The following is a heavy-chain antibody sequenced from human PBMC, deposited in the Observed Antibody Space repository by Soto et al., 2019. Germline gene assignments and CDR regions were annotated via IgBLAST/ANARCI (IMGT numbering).Heavy chain of an antibody. V-gene: IGHV4-34*01. CDR2: INHSGST. J-gene: IGHJ4*02. D-gene: IGHD4-17*01. CDR1: FGSFSVYY. Sequence: SETLSLTCPFHFGSFSVYYWSCIRQPPGKGLEWSGEINHSGSTNYNPSLKSRVTISVDTSTNKFSLQLSSVTAADTAVYYCARLEDGDPFDYWGRGTLVTVSS. CDR3: ARLEDGDPFDY.